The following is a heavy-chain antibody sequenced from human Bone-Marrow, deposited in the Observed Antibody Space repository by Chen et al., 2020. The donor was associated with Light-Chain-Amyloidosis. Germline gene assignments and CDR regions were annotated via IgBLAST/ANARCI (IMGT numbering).Heavy chain of an antibody. J-gene: IGHJ4*02. D-gene: IGHD4-4*01. CDR2: INAGNGNT. Sequence: QVQLVQSGAEVKKPGASVKVSCKASGYTFTSYAMHWVRQAPGQRLEWMGWINAGNGNTKYSQKFQGRVTITADESTSTVYMELSSLRFEDTAVYYCAEGRYSNLDYWGQGTLVTVSS. CDR3: AEGRYSNLDY. CDR1: GYTFTSYA. V-gene: IGHV1-3*01.